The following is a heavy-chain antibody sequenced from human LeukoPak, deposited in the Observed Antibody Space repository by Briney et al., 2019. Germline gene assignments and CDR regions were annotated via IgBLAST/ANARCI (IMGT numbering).Heavy chain of an antibody. V-gene: IGHV4-59*01. CDR3: ARHRERRYSSSWYGIDQRDY. CDR1: GGSISSYY. D-gene: IGHD6-13*01. Sequence: PSETLSLTCTVSGGSISSYYWSWIRQPPGKGLEWIGYIYYSGSTNYNPSLKSRVTISVDTSKNQFSLKLSSVTAADTAVYYCARHRERRYSSSWYGIDQRDYWGQGTLVTVSS. CDR2: IYYSGST. J-gene: IGHJ4*02.